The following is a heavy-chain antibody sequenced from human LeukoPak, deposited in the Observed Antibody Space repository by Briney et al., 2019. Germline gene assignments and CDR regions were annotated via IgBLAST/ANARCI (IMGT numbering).Heavy chain of an antibody. D-gene: IGHD6-19*01. CDR1: GYSFTSYW. Sequence: GGALTISCKGCGYSFTSYWMGGVGQMRGKGLEGVGVIYHGDSDTRYSPSFQGQVTISADKSLSTAYLQWSSLKASDTAMYYCASIALAGAHFDYWGQGTLVTVSS. J-gene: IGHJ4*02. V-gene: IGHV5-51*01. CDR2: IYHGDSDT. CDR3: ASIALAGAHFDY.